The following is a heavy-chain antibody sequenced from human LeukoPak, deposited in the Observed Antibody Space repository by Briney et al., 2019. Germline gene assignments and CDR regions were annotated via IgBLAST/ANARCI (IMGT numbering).Heavy chain of an antibody. CDR2: IWYDGSNK. CDR3: ARDAGQPTLILDY. CDR1: GFTFSSYG. D-gene: IGHD6-13*01. V-gene: IGHV3-33*01. J-gene: IGHJ4*02. Sequence: GGSLRLSCAASGFTFSSYGMHWVRQAPGKGLEWVAVIWYDGSNKYYADSVKGRFTISRDNSKNTLYLQMNSLRAEDMAVYYCARDAGQPTLILDYWGQGTLVTVSS.